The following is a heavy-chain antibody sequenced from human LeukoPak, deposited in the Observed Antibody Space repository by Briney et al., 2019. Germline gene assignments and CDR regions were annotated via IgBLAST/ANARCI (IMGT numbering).Heavy chain of an antibody. CDR3: ARRLAAGGTDGFDI. V-gene: IGHV5-51*01. CDR2: IYPGDSDT. J-gene: IGHJ3*02. CDR1: GYRFTNYW. D-gene: IGHD6-13*01. Sequence: GESLKISCKGSGYRFTNYWIAWVRQMPGKGLEWMGNIYPGDSDTRYSPSFQGQVTISADKSISTAYLQWSGLKASDTAMYYCARRLAAGGTDGFDIWGQGTMVTVSS.